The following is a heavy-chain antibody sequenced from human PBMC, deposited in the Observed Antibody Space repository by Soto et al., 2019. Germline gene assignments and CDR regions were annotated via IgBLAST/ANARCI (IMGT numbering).Heavy chain of an antibody. CDR3: ARAIAGGYGHTTLDY. CDR2: INAYNGDT. D-gene: IGHD5-18*01. Sequence: QVHLVQSGGEVKKPGASVKVSCKTSGYDFTIFGISWVRQAPGQGLEWMAWINAYNGDTNYAQRFQGGVTVTTEASASTAYMDLRSLRPDDTAVYYCARAIAGGYGHTTLDYWGQGTLVTVSS. J-gene: IGHJ4*02. V-gene: IGHV1-18*01. CDR1: GYDFTIFG.